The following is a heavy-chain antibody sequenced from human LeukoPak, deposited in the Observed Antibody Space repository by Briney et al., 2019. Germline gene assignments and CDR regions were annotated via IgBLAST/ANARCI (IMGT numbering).Heavy chain of an antibody. Sequence: PGGSLRLSCAASGFTVSSNYMSWVRQAPGKGLEWVSVIYSGGSTYYADSVKGRFTISRDNSKNTLYLQMNSLRAEDTAVYYCARFRLRLGELSLSDAFDIWGQGTMVTVSS. CDR2: IYSGGST. V-gene: IGHV3-66*01. CDR1: GFTVSSNY. CDR3: ARFRLRLGELSLSDAFDI. D-gene: IGHD3-16*02. J-gene: IGHJ3*02.